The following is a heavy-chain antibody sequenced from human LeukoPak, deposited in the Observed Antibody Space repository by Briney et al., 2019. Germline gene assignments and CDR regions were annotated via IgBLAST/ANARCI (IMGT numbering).Heavy chain of an antibody. V-gene: IGHV1-18*01. CDR3: ARAPARYDFWSGYHQDAFDI. Sequence: ASVKVSCKASGYTFTSYGVSWVRQAPGQGLEWMGWISAYNGHTNYAQKFQGRVTITADKSTSTAYMELSSLRSEDTAVYYCARAPARYDFWSGYHQDAFDIWGQGTMVTVSS. D-gene: IGHD3-3*01. J-gene: IGHJ3*02. CDR2: ISAYNGHT. CDR1: GYTFTSYG.